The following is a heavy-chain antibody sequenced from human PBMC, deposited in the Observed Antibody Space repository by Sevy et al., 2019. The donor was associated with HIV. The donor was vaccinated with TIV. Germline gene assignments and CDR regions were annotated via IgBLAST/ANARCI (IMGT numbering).Heavy chain of an antibody. D-gene: IGHD3-10*01. V-gene: IGHV4-59*01. Sequence: SETLSLTCTVSGGSFNDFYWSWIRQSPGRGLEWIGYIYYNGTTNSNPSLRRRVTISAQTSKSLISLRLNSVTAADTAVYYCARGKVLFDHWGQGIVVTVSS. CDR3: ARGKVLFDH. CDR2: IYYNGTT. J-gene: IGHJ4*02. CDR1: GGSFNDFY.